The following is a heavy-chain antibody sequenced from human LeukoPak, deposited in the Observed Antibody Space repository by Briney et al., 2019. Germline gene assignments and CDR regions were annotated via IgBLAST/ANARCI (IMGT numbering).Heavy chain of an antibody. Sequence: GSVSVSCTASGYSFTSYGISWVPQAPGQGLEWMGWISAYNGNTNYAQNLEGRVAMSTDTSTSTAYMELRSVRYDDTAVYYCVRDGESGSSGYWGQGTMVTVSS. CDR3: VRDGESGSSGY. CDR1: GYSFTSYG. J-gene: IGHJ4*02. V-gene: IGHV1-18*01. CDR2: ISAYNGNT. D-gene: IGHD1-26*01.